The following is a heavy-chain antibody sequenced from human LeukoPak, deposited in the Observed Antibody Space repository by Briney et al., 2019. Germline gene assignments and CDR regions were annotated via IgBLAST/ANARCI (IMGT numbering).Heavy chain of an antibody. Sequence: ASVTVSCKASGYTFTGYYMHWVRQAPGQGLEWMGWINPNSGGTNYAQKFQGRVTMTRDTSISTAYMELSRLRSDDTAVYYCARDRRMYYYGSGSYFGFDYWGQGTLVTVSS. J-gene: IGHJ4*02. CDR2: INPNSGGT. CDR1: GYTFTGYY. V-gene: IGHV1-2*02. CDR3: ARDRRMYYYGSGSYFGFDY. D-gene: IGHD3-10*01.